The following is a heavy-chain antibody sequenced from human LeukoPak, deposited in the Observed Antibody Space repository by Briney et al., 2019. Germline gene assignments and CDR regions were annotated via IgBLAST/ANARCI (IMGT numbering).Heavy chain of an antibody. Sequence: GASVKVSCKASGYTFTGYYMHWVRQAPGQGLEWMGWINPNSGGTNYAQKFQGRVTMTRDTSISTAYMELSRLRSDDTAVYYCARLYDFWSGSAIGLNAFDIWGQGTMVTVSS. J-gene: IGHJ3*02. CDR2: INPNSGGT. CDR1: GYTFTGYY. V-gene: IGHV1-2*02. CDR3: ARLYDFWSGSAIGLNAFDI. D-gene: IGHD3-3*01.